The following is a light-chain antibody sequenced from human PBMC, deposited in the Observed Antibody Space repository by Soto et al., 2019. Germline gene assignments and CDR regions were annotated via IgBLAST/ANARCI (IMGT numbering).Light chain of an antibody. Sequence: QSVLTQPPSASGSPGQSVTISCTGTSSDVGGYDFVSWYQQHPGKAPKLIIYEVIRRPSGVPDRFSASKSGNTASLTVSGLQDEDEADSSCSSYAGSDNLAYVFGTGTKLTVL. J-gene: IGLJ1*01. CDR1: SSDVGGYDF. V-gene: IGLV2-8*01. CDR3: SSYAGSDNLAYV. CDR2: EVI.